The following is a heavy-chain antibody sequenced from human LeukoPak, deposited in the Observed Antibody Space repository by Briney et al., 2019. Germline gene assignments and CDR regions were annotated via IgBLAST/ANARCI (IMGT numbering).Heavy chain of an antibody. Sequence: PGGSLRLSCAASGFTFSSYAMSWVRQAPGKGLEWVSAISGSGGSTYYADSVKGRFTISRDNSKNTLYLQMNSLRAEDTAVYYCAKGEWELALFAWVNHYYFDYWGQGTLVTVSS. J-gene: IGHJ4*02. V-gene: IGHV3-23*01. D-gene: IGHD1-26*01. CDR3: AKGEWELALFAWVNHYYFDY. CDR1: GFTFSSYA. CDR2: ISGSGGST.